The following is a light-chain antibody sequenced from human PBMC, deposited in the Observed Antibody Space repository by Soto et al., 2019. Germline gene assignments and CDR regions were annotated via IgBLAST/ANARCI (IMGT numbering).Light chain of an antibody. V-gene: IGKV2-28*01. CDR3: MQGLTTPLT. CDR1: QGLVSSNGNNY. Sequence: EIVLTQSPLALPGTPGEPASISFRSGQGLVSSNGNNYLDWYLQKPGQSPQVLIYLGSNRASGVPDRFSGSGSGTDFTLKISRVEAEDVGVYYCMQGLTTPLTFGGGTKVDIK. J-gene: IGKJ4*01. CDR2: LGS.